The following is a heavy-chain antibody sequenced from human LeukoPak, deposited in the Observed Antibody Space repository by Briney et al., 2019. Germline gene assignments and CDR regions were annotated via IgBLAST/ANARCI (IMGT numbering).Heavy chain of an antibody. CDR1: GFTFSSYA. Sequence: GRSLRLSCAASGFTFSSYAMHWVRQAPGKGLEWVAVISYDGSNKYYADSVKGRFTISRDNSKNTLYLQMNSLRAEDTAVYYCARQRRSYGSGSYYLYFDYWGQGTLVTVSS. CDR2: ISYDGSNK. CDR3: ARQRRSYGSGSYYLYFDY. J-gene: IGHJ4*02. D-gene: IGHD3-10*01. V-gene: IGHV3-30*04.